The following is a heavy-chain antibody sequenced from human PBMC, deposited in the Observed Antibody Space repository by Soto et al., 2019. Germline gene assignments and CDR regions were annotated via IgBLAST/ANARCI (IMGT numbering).Heavy chain of an antibody. CDR2: INHSGST. V-gene: IGHV4-34*01. J-gene: IGHJ4*02. D-gene: IGHD3-3*01. CDR1: GGSFSGYY. CDR3: ARAKPTYYDVWSGYSRGRSFDY. Sequence: QVQLQQWGAGLLKPSETLSLTCAVYGGSFSGYYWSWIRQPPGKGLEWNGEINHSGSTNYNPTLKSRVTISVDKCKNQFSLKLSSVTAADTAVYYCARAKPTYYDVWSGYSRGRSFDYWGQGTLVTVSS.